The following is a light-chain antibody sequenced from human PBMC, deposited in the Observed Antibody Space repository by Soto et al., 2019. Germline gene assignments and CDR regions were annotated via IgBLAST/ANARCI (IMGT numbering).Light chain of an antibody. Sequence: QSVLTQPPSAPGTPGQRVTISCSGSSSNIGSNTVNWYQQLPGTAPKLLIYSNDQRPSGVPDRFSGSKSGTSASLAISGLQSEDADDYYCAAWDDSLNGYVFATGTKLTVL. CDR3: AAWDDSLNGYV. CDR1: SSNIGSNT. J-gene: IGLJ1*01. V-gene: IGLV1-44*01. CDR2: SND.